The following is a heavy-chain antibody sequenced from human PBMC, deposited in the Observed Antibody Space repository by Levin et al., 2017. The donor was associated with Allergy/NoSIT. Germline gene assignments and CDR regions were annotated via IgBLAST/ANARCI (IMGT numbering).Heavy chain of an antibody. CDR3: ARGPVVVVAQPDY. Sequence: PRASVKVSCKASGYTFTSYAMHWVRQAPGQRLEWMGWINAGNGNTKYSQKFQGRVTITRDTSASTAYMELSSLRSEDTAVYYCARGPVVVVAQPDYWGQGTLVTVSS. V-gene: IGHV1-3*01. CDR2: INAGNGNT. D-gene: IGHD2-15*01. CDR1: GYTFTSYA. J-gene: IGHJ4*02.